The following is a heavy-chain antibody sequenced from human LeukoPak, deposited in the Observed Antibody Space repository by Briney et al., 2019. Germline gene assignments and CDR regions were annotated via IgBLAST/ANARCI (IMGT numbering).Heavy chain of an antibody. CDR3: ARGFLSSGWSPRGYFDY. V-gene: IGHV4-4*07. CDR2: IYTSGST. D-gene: IGHD6-19*01. J-gene: IGHJ4*02. Sequence: SETLSLTCTVSGGSISSYYWSWIRQPAGKGLEWIGRIYTSGSTNYNPSLKSRVTMSVGTSKNQFSLKLSSVTAADTAVYYCARGFLSSGWSPRGYFDYWGQGTLVTVSS. CDR1: GGSISSYY.